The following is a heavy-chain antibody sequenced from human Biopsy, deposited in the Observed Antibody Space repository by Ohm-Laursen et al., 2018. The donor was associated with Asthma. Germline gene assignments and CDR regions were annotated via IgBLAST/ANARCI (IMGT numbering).Heavy chain of an antibody. CDR1: GFAFRSYA. J-gene: IGHJ3*02. CDR2: ISYDGSIT. CDR3: AKESGSNYAFDI. V-gene: IGHV3-30*18. Sequence: SLRLSCTASGFAFRSYAMNWVRQAPGKGLEWVAVISYDGSITHYADSVKGRFTISRDNSKNTLYLQMNSLRAEDTAVYYCAKESGSNYAFDIWGQGTMVTVSS. D-gene: IGHD1-1*01.